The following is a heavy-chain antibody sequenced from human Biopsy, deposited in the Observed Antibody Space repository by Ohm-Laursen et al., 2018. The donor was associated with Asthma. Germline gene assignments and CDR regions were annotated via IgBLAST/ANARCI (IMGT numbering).Heavy chain of an antibody. CDR1: GYTFNSAG. J-gene: IGHJ6*02. CDR3: ARAVDYSHYYGIDV. Sequence: ASVKVSCNTSGYTFNSAGITWVRQVPGQGLEWMGWISVYNGNTKVAQKLQDRVTMITDTSTSTAYMELRSLRSDDTAVYFCARAVDYSHYYGIDVWGQGTTATVS. D-gene: IGHD3-10*01. CDR2: ISVYNGNT. V-gene: IGHV1-18*01.